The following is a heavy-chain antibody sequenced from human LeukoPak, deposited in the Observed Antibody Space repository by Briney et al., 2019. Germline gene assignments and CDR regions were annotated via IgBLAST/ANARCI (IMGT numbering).Heavy chain of an antibody. D-gene: IGHD6-19*01. CDR2: IYPGDSDT. V-gene: IGHV5-51*01. J-gene: IGHJ4*02. CDR1: GYSFTSYW. Sequence: GESLKISCKGSGYSFTSYWIGWVRQLPGKGLEWMGIIYPGDSDTRYSPSFQGQVTISADKSISTAYLQWSSLKASDTAMYYCARKMYSSGWYFDYWGQGTLVTVSS. CDR3: ARKMYSSGWYFDY.